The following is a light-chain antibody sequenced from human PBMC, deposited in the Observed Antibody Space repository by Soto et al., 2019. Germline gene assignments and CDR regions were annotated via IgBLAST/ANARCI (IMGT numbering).Light chain of an antibody. Sequence: IQMTQSPSSLSASLGDRVTITCRASQNIDNYLNWYQHKPGKAPKLLIYATSTLQSGVPSRFSGSGSGTEFTLTISSLQPEDFETYLCQESYTGPAVSFGGGTKVKIK. CDR1: QNIDNY. J-gene: IGKJ4*01. CDR3: QESYTGPAVS. V-gene: IGKV1-39*01. CDR2: ATS.